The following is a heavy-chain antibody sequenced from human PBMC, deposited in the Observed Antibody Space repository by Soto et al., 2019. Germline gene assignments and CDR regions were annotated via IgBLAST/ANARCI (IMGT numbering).Heavy chain of an antibody. CDR1: GFTFSSYS. Sequence: EVQLVESGGGLVKPGGSLRLSCAASGFTFSSYSMNWVRQAPGKGLEWVSSISSSSSYIYYADSVKGRFTISRDNAKNSLYLQMNSLRAEDTAVYYCARDAVLRYLDTDYYYYYMDVWGKGTTVTVSS. J-gene: IGHJ6*03. V-gene: IGHV3-21*01. D-gene: IGHD3-9*01. CDR2: ISSSSSYI. CDR3: ARDAVLRYLDTDYYYYYMDV.